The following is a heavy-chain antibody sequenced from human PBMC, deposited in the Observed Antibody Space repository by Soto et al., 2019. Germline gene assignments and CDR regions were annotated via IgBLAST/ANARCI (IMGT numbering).Heavy chain of an antibody. Sequence: EVQLLESGGGLVQPGGSLRLSCAASGFTFSSNSMSWVRQAPGEGLEWVSAISDSAERIFYVDSVKGRFTISRDNSKNKLYLQLDSLRAEDTAVSYCVTLALGKFDYWGQGNLVIVSS. V-gene: IGHV3-23*01. CDR1: GFTFSSNS. CDR2: ISDSAERI. CDR3: VTLALGKFDY. J-gene: IGHJ4*02. D-gene: IGHD1-26*01.